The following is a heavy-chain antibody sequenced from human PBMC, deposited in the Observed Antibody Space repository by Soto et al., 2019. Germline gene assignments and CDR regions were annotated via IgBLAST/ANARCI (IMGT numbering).Heavy chain of an antibody. CDR3: AKGMVRGDY. J-gene: IGHJ4*02. Sequence: EVPLLESGRGLVQPGGSLRLSCAASGFTFSSYAMSWVRQAPGKGLEWVSAISGSGGSTYYADSVKGRFTISRDNFKNTLYLQMTSLRGEDTAVYYCAKGMVRGDYWGQGALVSVSS. CDR2: ISGSGGST. CDR1: GFTFSSYA. V-gene: IGHV3-23*01. D-gene: IGHD3-10*01.